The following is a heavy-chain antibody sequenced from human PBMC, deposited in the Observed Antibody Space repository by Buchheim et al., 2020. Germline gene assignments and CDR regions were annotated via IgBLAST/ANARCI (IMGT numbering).Heavy chain of an antibody. D-gene: IGHD3-10*01. CDR2: IGGSGIAT. J-gene: IGHJ4*02. CDR1: GFTFGNYF. CDR3: AKYGTSGAYFDS. V-gene: IGHV3-23*01. Sequence: EVQLLESGGGLVQPGGSLRLSCAASGFTFGNYFMSWVRQAPGKGLEWVSSIGGSGIATHYADSVKGRFIISRDNSENTLYLQLNSLRAEDTAVLYCAKYGTSGAYFDSWGQGT.